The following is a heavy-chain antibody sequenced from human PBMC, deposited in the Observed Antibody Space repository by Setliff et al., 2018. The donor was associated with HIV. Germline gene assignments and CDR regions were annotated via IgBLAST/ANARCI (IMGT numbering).Heavy chain of an antibody. D-gene: IGHD3-22*01. CDR1: GFTFSNAW. V-gene: IGHV3-15*01. CDR2: IKSKTDGGTT. CDR3: TTHTLDSSGYSGLFDY. J-gene: IGHJ4*02. Sequence: LRLSCAASGFTFSNAWMSWVRQAPGKGLEWVGRIKSKTDGGTTDYAAPVKGRFTISRDDSKNTLYLQMNSLKTEDTAVYYCTTHTLDSSGYSGLFDYWGQGTLVTVSS.